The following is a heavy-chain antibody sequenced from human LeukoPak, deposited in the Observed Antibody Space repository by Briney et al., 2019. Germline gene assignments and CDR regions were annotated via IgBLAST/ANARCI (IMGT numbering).Heavy chain of an antibody. D-gene: IGHD3-3*01. Sequence: SVKVSCMASGGTFSSYAISWVRQAPGQGLEWMGGIIPIFGTANYAQKFQGRVTITADESTSTAYMELSSLRSEDTAVYYCARTIRDFWSGYSNWFDPWAREPWSPSPQ. CDR3: ARTIRDFWSGYSNWFDP. J-gene: IGHJ5*02. CDR1: GGTFSSYA. V-gene: IGHV1-69*13. CDR2: IIPIFGTA.